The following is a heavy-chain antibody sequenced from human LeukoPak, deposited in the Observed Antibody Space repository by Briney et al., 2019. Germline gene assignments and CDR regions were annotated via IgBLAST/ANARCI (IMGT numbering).Heavy chain of an antibody. CDR2: MSAYNGNT. J-gene: IGHJ6*03. Sequence: AAVTVSYLDSGYTFTNQGISLGRQAAGPGLEWMGWMSAYNGNTNYAQKLQGRVTMTTDTSTSTAYMELRSLKSDDTAVYYCARAAGTGVKVYYYMDVWGKGTTVTISS. V-gene: IGHV1-18*01. CDR1: GYTFTNQG. D-gene: IGHD6-19*01. CDR3: ARAAGTGVKVYYYMDV.